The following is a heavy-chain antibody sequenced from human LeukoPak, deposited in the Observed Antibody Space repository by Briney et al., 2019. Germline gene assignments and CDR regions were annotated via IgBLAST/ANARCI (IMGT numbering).Heavy chain of an antibody. D-gene: IGHD6-19*01. V-gene: IGHV3-23*01. CDR3: ARRSGVAVAGAFDY. J-gene: IGHJ4*02. CDR2: ISGSGDNT. CDR1: GFTFSNYA. Sequence: GGSLRLSCAVSGFTFSNYAMTWVRQAPGKGLEWVSAISGSGDNTYYADSVKGRFTVSRDNSKNTLYVQMNSLRAEDTAVYFCARRSGVAVAGAFDYWGQGTLVTVSS.